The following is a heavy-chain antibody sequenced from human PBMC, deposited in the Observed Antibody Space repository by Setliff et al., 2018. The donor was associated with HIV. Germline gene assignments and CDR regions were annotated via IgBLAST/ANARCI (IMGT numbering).Heavy chain of an antibody. CDR1: GFTFSDYY. CDR3: VRDEEYIGVVSATMNMPGYYHYYYMDV. D-gene: IGHD2-2*01. V-gene: IGHV3-11*01. Sequence: SLRLSCAACGFTFSDYYMTWIRQAPGKGLEWISYISNSRTTTSYADSVKGRFTISRDNAKNSLYLQMNSLRAEDTALYYCVRDEEYIGVVSATMNMPGYYHYYYMDVWGKGTTVTVSS. CDR2: ISNSRTTT. J-gene: IGHJ6*03.